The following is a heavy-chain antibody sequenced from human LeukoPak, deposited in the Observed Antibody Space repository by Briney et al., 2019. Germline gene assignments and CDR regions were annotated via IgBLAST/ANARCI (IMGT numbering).Heavy chain of an antibody. J-gene: IGHJ6*03. Sequence: GASVKVSCKASGYTFTSYDINWVRQATGQGLEWMGWMNPNSGNTGYAQKFQGRVTITRNTSISTAYMELSSLRSEDTAVYYCARHNYYYGSGWYYYYYMDVWGKGTTVTISS. D-gene: IGHD3-10*01. CDR2: MNPNSGNT. CDR1: GYTFTSYD. V-gene: IGHV1-8*03. CDR3: ARHNYYYGSGWYYYYYMDV.